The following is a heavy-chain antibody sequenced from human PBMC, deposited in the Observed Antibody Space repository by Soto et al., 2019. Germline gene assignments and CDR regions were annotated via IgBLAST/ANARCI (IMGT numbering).Heavy chain of an antibody. CDR3: VRVTGCGADCYTGLPDY. D-gene: IGHD2-21*02. V-gene: IGHV3-33*01. J-gene: IGHJ4*02. CDR1: GFTFSSHG. Sequence: QVQLVESGGGVVQPGGSLRLSCAASGFTFSSHGMHWFRQAPGKGLEWVAIVWYDGSIKNYADGMKGRFTISRDNTKNTVALEMNSLRVDDTAVYYCVRVTGCGADCYTGLPDYWGQGTLVTVSS. CDR2: VWYDGSIK.